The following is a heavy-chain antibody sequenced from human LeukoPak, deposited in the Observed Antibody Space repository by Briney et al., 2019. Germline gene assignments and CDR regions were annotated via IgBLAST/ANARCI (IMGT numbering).Heavy chain of an antibody. V-gene: IGHV4-39*02. J-gene: IGHJ4*02. CDR1: GGSISSSSYY. CDR2: IYYSGST. Sequence: PSETLSLTCTVSGGSISSSSYYWGWIRQPPGKGLEWIGSIYYSGSTYYNPSLKSRVTISVDTSKNQFSLKLSSVTAADTAVYYCAREGSYCSGGCCYGRWGQGTLVTASS. D-gene: IGHD2-15*01. CDR3: AREGSYCSGGCCYGR.